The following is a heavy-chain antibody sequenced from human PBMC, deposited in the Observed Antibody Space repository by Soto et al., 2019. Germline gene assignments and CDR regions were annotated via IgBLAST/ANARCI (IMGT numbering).Heavy chain of an antibody. CDR2: INPNSGGT. CDR1: GYAFTGYY. V-gene: IGHV1-2*02. CDR3: ASAVWFGELGDAFDI. J-gene: IGHJ3*02. D-gene: IGHD3-10*01. Sequence: ASVKVSCKASGYAFTGYYMHWVRQAPGQGLEWMGWINPNSGGTNYAQKFRGRVTMTRDTSISTAYMELSRLRSDDTAVYYCASAVWFGELGDAFDIWGQGTMVTVS.